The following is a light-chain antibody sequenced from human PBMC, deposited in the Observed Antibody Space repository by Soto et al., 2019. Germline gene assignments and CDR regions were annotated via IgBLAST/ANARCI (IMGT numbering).Light chain of an antibody. V-gene: IGKV3-15*01. CDR2: GAA. CDR1: QSITSS. Sequence: EIVMTQSPATLSVFPGERATLSCRSSQSITSSLAWYQQKPGRAPRRLIYGAATKATGIPPRFSGSRSGTEFTLPIISLQSEDFAVYYCQQRSSRPPITFGQGTRLEIK. J-gene: IGKJ5*01. CDR3: QQRSSRPPIT.